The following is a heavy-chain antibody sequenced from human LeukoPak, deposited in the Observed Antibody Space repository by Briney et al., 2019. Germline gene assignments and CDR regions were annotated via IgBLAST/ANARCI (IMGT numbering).Heavy chain of an antibody. CDR3: AKGYPSVEMATCPDY. J-gene: IGHJ4*02. V-gene: IGHV3-9*01. D-gene: IGHD5-24*01. CDR2: ISWNSGSI. Sequence: GGSLRLSCAASGFTFDDYAMHWVRHAPGKGLEWVSGISWNSGSIGYADSVKGRFTISRDNAKNSLYLQMNSLRAEDTALYYCAKGYPSVEMATCPDYWGQGTLVTVSS. CDR1: GFTFDDYA.